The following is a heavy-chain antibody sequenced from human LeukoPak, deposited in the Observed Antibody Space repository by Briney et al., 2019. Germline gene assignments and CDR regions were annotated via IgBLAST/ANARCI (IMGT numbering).Heavy chain of an antibody. CDR2: IKEDGNEK. Sequence: GGSLRLSCAASGFTFSSYWMSWVRQAPGKGLEWVANIKEDGNEKYYVDSVKGRFTISRDNAKKSLYLQMDRLRAEDTAVYYCARRNPMTQDAFDIWGQGTMVTVSS. J-gene: IGHJ3*02. CDR3: ARRNPMTQDAFDI. D-gene: IGHD2-21*02. CDR1: GFTFSSYW. V-gene: IGHV3-7*01.